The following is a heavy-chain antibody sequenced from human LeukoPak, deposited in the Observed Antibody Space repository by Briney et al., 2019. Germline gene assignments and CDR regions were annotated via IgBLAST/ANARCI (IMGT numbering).Heavy chain of an antibody. CDR2: IIPIFGTA. CDR3: ARVGVAGARYYFDY. Sequence: GASVKVSCKASGGTFSSYAISWVRQAPGQGVEWMGWIIPIFGTANYAQKFQGRVTITTAESTSTAYMELSSLRSEDTAVYYCARVGVAGARYYFDYWGQGTLVTVSS. V-gene: IGHV1-69*05. J-gene: IGHJ4*02. CDR1: GGTFSSYA. D-gene: IGHD6-19*01.